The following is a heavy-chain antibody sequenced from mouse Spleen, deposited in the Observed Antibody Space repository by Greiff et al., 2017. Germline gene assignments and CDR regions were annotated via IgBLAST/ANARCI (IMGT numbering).Heavy chain of an antibody. Sequence: VQLKESGPELVKPGASVKISCKASGYSFTGYYMNWVKQSPEKSLEWIGEINPSTGGTTYNQKFKAKATLTVDKSSSTAYMQLKSLTSEDSAVYYCARLGNNWGYFDYWGQGTTLTVSS. V-gene: IGHV1-42*01. J-gene: IGHJ2*01. CDR3: ARLGNNWGYFDY. CDR1: GYSFTGYY. CDR2: INPSTGGT. D-gene: IGHD4-1*01.